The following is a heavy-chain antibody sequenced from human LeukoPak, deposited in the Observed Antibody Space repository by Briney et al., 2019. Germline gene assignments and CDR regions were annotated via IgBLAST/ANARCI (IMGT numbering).Heavy chain of an antibody. J-gene: IGHJ3*02. Sequence: GGSLRLSCAASGFTFSSYAMSWVRQAPGKGLEWVSVISGSGDNTYYADSVKGRFTISRDNSKTTLYLQMNSLRAEDTAVYYCAKDKTYYDFWSGHDAFDIWGQGTMVTVSS. CDR1: GFTFSSYA. D-gene: IGHD3-3*01. CDR2: ISGSGDNT. CDR3: AKDKTYYDFWSGHDAFDI. V-gene: IGHV3-23*01.